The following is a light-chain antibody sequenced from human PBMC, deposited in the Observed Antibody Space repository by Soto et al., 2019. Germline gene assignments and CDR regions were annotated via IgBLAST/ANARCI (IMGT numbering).Light chain of an antibody. CDR2: GAS. J-gene: IGKJ1*01. Sequence: EIVLTQSPGTLSLSPGERATLSCRASQSVSNNYLACYQQKPGQAPRLLIYGASNRATGIPDRFSGSWSGTYFTLTISRLATEDFAVYYCQQYGSPGTFGQGTKVEIK. CDR3: QQYGSPGT. CDR1: QSVSNNY. V-gene: IGKV3-20*01.